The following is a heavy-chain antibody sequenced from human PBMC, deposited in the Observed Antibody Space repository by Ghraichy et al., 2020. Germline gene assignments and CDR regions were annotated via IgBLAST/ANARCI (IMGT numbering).Heavy chain of an antibody. Sequence: ASVKVSCKASGGTFTGYYMHWVRQAPGQGLEWMGWINPNSGGTNYAQKFQGRVTMTRDTSISTAYMELSRLRSDDTAVYYCARCQGDCTNGVSSFDYWGQGTLVTVSS. D-gene: IGHD2-8*01. CDR1: GGTFTGYY. V-gene: IGHV1-2*02. J-gene: IGHJ4*02. CDR2: INPNSGGT. CDR3: ARCQGDCTNGVSSFDY.